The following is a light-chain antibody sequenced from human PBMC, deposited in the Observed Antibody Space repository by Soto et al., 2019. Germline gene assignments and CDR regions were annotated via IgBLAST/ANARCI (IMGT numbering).Light chain of an antibody. V-gene: IGLV1-44*01. Sequence: QSVLTQPPSASGTPGQRVTISCSGSSSNIGSSTVNWYQQLPGAAAKLLIYTNNHRPSGVPDPVSGSKSGTSASLAIGGLQSEDEADYYCAAWDDSLIGWVFVGGTKVTVL. CDR2: TNN. CDR3: AAWDDSLIGWV. CDR1: SSNIGSST. J-gene: IGLJ3*02.